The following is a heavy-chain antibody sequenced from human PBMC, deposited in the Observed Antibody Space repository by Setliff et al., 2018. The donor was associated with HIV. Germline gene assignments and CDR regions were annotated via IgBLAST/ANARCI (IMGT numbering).Heavy chain of an antibody. CDR2: ISPNNGDK. CDR1: GYSFTDYF. D-gene: IGHD1-1*01. V-gene: IGHV1-2*02. Sequence: ASVKVSCKASGYSFTDYFMHWVRQAPGQGLEWMGWISPNNGDKNIPQKFRGRVSLTTDTSINTAYMELGGLHSDDTAVYYCARQLYNSLDFWGQGALVTVSS. CDR3: ARQLYNSLDF. J-gene: IGHJ4*02.